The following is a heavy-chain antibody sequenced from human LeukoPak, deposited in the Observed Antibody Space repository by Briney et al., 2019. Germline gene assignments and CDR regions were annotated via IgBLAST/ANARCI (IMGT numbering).Heavy chain of an antibody. CDR2: FDPEDGEA. CDR1: GYTLTELS. V-gene: IGHV1-24*01. Sequence: ASVKVSCKVSGYTLTELSMHWVRQAPGKGLEWMGGFDPEDGEAIYAQKFQGRVTMTEGTSTDTAYMELGSLRSEDTAVYYCATRGSGWGYFDYWGQGTLVTVSS. J-gene: IGHJ4*02. D-gene: IGHD6-19*01. CDR3: ATRGSGWGYFDY.